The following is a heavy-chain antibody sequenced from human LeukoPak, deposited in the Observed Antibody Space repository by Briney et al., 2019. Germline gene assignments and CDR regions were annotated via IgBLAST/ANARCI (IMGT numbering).Heavy chain of an antibody. J-gene: IGHJ4*02. Sequence: SVKVSCKASGGTFSSYAISWVRQAPGQGLEWMGGIIPIFGTANYAQKFQGRVTITADKSTSTAYMELSSLRSEDTAVYYCARGWNDYVWGSYDYWGQGTLVTVSS. CDR2: IIPIFGTA. D-gene: IGHD3-16*01. CDR3: ARGWNDYVWGSYDY. V-gene: IGHV1-69*06. CDR1: GGTFSSYA.